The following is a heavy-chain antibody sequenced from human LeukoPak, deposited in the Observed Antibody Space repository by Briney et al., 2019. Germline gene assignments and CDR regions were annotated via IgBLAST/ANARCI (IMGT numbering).Heavy chain of an antibody. J-gene: IGHJ4*02. Sequence: GGSLRLSCAASGFTFSSSAMHWVRQAPGKGLEWVSSISSSRSYIYYADSVKGRFTISRDNAKNSLYLQMNSLRAENTAVYYCARTIVGMVIPASFDYWGQGTLVTVSS. CDR2: ISSSRSYI. D-gene: IGHD3-3*01. CDR3: ARTIVGMVIPASFDY. V-gene: IGHV3-21*01. CDR1: GFTFSSSA.